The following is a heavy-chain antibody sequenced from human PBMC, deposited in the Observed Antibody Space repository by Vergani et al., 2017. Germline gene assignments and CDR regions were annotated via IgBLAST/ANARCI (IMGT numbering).Heavy chain of an antibody. CDR1: GGSISSSSYY. J-gene: IGHJ5*02. CDR3: ARPWGIAVAGTVPWFDP. D-gene: IGHD6-19*01. CDR2: IYYSGST. V-gene: IGHV4-39*01. Sequence: QLQLQESGPGLVKPSETLSLTCTVSGGSISSSSYYWGWIRQPPGKGLEWIGSIYYSGSTYYNPSLKSRVTISVDTSKNQFSLKLSSVTAADTAVYYCARPWGIAVAGTVPWFDPWGQGTLVTVSS.